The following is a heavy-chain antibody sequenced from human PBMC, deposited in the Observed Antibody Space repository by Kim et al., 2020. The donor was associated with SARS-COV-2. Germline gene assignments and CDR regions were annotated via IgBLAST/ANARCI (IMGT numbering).Heavy chain of an antibody. CDR3: ARDGSGSYSYFDY. V-gene: IGHV3-30*01. J-gene: IGHJ4*02. Sequence: YADSGRGRFTISRDNSKNTLYLQMNSLGAEDTAVYYCARDGSGSYSYFDYWGQGTLVTVSS. D-gene: IGHD3-10*01.